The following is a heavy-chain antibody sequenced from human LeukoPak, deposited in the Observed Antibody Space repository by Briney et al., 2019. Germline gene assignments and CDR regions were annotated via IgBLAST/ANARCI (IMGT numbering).Heavy chain of an antibody. Sequence: SSVNVSFKSSGCTFSSYAISWVRQAPGQGLEGMGGIIPIFGTANYAQKFQGRVKIPKDESTSTAYMELSSLRSEDTAVYYCASGRIAARPYYWGQGTLVSVSS. CDR1: GCTFSSYA. D-gene: IGHD6-6*01. CDR3: ASGRIAARPYY. V-gene: IGHV1-69*05. CDR2: IIPIFGTA. J-gene: IGHJ4*02.